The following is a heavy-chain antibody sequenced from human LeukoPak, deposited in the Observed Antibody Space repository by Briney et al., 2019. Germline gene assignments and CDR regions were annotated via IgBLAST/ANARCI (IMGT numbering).Heavy chain of an antibody. D-gene: IGHD2-15*01. V-gene: IGHV3-66*01. J-gene: IGHJ4*02. Sequence: GGSPRLSCAASGFTASSNYMSWVRQAPGKGLEWVSVIYSGGSTYYADSVKGRFTISRDNSKNTLYLQMNSLRAEDTAVYYCARAVVAAQIYYFDYWGQGTLVTVSS. CDR1: GFTASSNY. CDR3: ARAVVAAQIYYFDY. CDR2: IYSGGST.